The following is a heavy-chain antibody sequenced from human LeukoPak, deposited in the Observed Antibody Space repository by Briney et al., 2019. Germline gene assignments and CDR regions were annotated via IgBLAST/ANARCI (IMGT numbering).Heavy chain of an antibody. J-gene: IGHJ4*02. CDR3: ARDPSLRFKLPGY. CDR2: IIPIFGTA. D-gene: IGHD3-3*01. CDR1: GGTLSSYA. Sequence: SVKVSCKASGGTLSSYAISWVRQAPGQGLEWMGGIIPIFGTANYAQKLQGRVTMTTDTSTSTAYMELRSLRSDDTAVYYCARDPSLRFKLPGYWGQGTLVTVSS. V-gene: IGHV1-69*05.